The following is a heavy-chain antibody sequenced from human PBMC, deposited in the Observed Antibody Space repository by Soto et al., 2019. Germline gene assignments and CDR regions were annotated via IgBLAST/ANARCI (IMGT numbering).Heavy chain of an antibody. D-gene: IGHD6-6*01. CDR3: ARDPQPEYSSSSSYYYDYGMDV. V-gene: IGHV3-7*01. Sequence: GGSLRLSCAASGFPFSIYWMSLVRQSPGKGLEWVANIKQDGSEKYYVDSVKGRFTISRDNAKNSLYLQLNSLRAEDTAVYYCARDPQPEYSSSSSYYYDYGMDVWGQGTTFTVSS. J-gene: IGHJ6*02. CDR1: GFPFSIYW. CDR2: IKQDGSEK.